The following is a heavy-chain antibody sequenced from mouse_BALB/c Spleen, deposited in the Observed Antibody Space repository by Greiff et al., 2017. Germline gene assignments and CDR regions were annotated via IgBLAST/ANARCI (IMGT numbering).Heavy chain of an antibody. D-gene: IGHD1-1*01. CDR3: TGFYYYGSSYVDY. Sequence: EVHLVESGGGLVQPGGSMKLSCVASGFTFSNYWMNWVRQSPEKGLEWVAEIRLKSNNYATHYAESVKGRFTISRDDSKSSVYLQMNNLRAEDTGIYYCTGFYYYGSSYVDYWGQGTTLTVSS. J-gene: IGHJ2*01. CDR2: IRLKSNNYAT. V-gene: IGHV6-6*02. CDR1: GFTFSNYW.